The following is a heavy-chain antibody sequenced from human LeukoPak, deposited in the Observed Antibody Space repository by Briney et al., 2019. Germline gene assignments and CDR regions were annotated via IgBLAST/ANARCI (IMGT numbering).Heavy chain of an antibody. J-gene: IGHJ4*02. D-gene: IGHD6-19*01. CDR2: IYYSGST. CDR1: GGSISSYY. CDR3: ARQGGSAWYGVDY. V-gene: IGHV4-59*08. Sequence: SSETLSLTCTVSGGSISSYYWSWIRQPPGKGLEWIGYIYYSGSTNYNPSLKSRVTISVDTSKNQFSLKLSSVTAADTAVYYCARQGGSAWYGVDYWGQGTLVTVSS.